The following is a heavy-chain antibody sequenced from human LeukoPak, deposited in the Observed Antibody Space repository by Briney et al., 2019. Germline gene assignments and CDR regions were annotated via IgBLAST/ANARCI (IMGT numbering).Heavy chain of an antibody. CDR3: ARNELGADNDAFDI. V-gene: IGHV4-39*07. CDR2: IYYSGST. Sequence: SETLSLTCTVSGGSISSSIYYWGWIRQPPGKGLEWIGSIYYSGSTYYNPSLKSRVTISVDTSKNQFSLKLSSVTAADTAVYYCARNELGADNDAFDIWGQGTMVTVSS. CDR1: GGSISSSIYY. J-gene: IGHJ3*02. D-gene: IGHD7-27*01.